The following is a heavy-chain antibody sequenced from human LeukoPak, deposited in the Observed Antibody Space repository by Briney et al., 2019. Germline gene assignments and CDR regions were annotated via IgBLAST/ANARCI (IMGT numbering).Heavy chain of an antibody. V-gene: IGHV1-58*02. CDR1: GFTFTSSA. D-gene: IGHD3-22*01. J-gene: IGHJ4*02. CDR3: AADYYYDSSGYFPPGGY. CDR2: IVVGTGNT. Sequence: SVKVSCKASGFTFTSSAMQWVRQARGQRLEWIGWIVVGTGNTNYAQKFQERVTITRDMSTSTAYMELSSLRSEDTAVYYCAADYYYDSSGYFPPGGYWGQGTLVTVSS.